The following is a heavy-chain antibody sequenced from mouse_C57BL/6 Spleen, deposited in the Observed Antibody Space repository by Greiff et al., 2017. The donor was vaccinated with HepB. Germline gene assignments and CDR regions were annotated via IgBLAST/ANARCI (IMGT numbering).Heavy chain of an antibody. J-gene: IGHJ4*01. Sequence: QVHVKQSGAELVKPGASVKLSCKASGYTFTSYWMHWVKQRPGQGLEWIGMIHPNSGSTNYNEKFKSKATLTVDKSSSTAYMQLSSLTSEDSAVYYCARSYYGNYDDAMDYWGQGTSVTVSS. V-gene: IGHV1-64*01. CDR3: ARSYYGNYDDAMDY. CDR1: GYTFTSYW. CDR2: IHPNSGST. D-gene: IGHD2-1*01.